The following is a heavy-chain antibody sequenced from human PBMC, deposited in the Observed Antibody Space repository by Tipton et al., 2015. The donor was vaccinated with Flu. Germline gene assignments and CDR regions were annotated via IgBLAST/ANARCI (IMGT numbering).Heavy chain of an antibody. J-gene: IGHJ4*02. CDR1: GLTFSEAW. D-gene: IGHD1-26*01. V-gene: IGHV3-15*01. Sequence: SLRLSCVASGLTFSEAWMSWVRQAPGKGLEWVGCIKSKTDSGTRDFAAPVKGRFSISRDDSKNTLYLQMNSLKIEDTAVYYCTAGVGATDHDYWGQGTLVTVSS. CDR2: IKSKTDSGTR. CDR3: TAGVGATDHDY.